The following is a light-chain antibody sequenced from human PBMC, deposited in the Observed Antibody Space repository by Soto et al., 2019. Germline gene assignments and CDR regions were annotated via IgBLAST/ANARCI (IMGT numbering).Light chain of an antibody. CDR2: TSN. CDR3: ATWPDSLHGYV. J-gene: IGLJ1*01. V-gene: IGLV1-44*01. Sequence: QSVLTQPPSASGTPGQRVTISCSGSNSNIGSNKVNWYQQLPGTAPKLLIYTSNQRPSGVPGRFSGSKSGTSASLAIRGLQSEDAADYYCATWPDSLHGYVFGTGTKVTVL. CDR1: NSNIGSNK.